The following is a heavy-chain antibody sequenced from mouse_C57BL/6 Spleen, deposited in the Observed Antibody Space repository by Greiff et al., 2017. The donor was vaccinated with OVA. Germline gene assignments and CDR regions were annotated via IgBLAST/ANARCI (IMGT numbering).Heavy chain of an antibody. Sequence: VQLQQPGAELVKPGASVKLSCKASGYTFTSYWMQWVKQRPGQGLEWIGEIDPSDSYTNYNQKFKGKATLTVDTSSSTAYMQLSSLTSEDSAVYYCARATTVVAKGLAYWGQGTLVTVSA. CDR1: GYTFTSYW. D-gene: IGHD1-1*01. V-gene: IGHV1-50*01. CDR3: ARATTVVAKGLAY. J-gene: IGHJ3*01. CDR2: IDPSDSYT.